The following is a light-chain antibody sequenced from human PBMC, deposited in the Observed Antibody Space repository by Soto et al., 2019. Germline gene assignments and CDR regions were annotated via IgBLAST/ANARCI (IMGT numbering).Light chain of an antibody. Sequence: EIVLTQSPGTLSLSPGERATLSCRASQSVSSSYLAWYQQKPGQAPRLLIYGASSRATGIPDRFSGSGSGTDFKLTISRLEPADFAVYYCQQFGSSPRTFGQGTKVEIK. CDR1: QSVSSSY. V-gene: IGKV3-20*01. CDR3: QQFGSSPRT. CDR2: GAS. J-gene: IGKJ1*01.